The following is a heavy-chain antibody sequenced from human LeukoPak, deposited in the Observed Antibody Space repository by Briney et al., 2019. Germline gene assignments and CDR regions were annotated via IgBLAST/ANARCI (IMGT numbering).Heavy chain of an antibody. V-gene: IGHV3-66*02. Sequence: PGGSLRLSCAASGFTVSSNYMSWVRQAPGKGLERVSVIYSGGRTYYADSVKGRFIISRDNSKNTLYLQMNSLRAEDTAVYYCAREVLGIPYWGQGTLVTVSS. D-gene: IGHD7-27*01. CDR2: IYSGGRT. CDR3: AREVLGIPY. J-gene: IGHJ4*02. CDR1: GFTVSSNY.